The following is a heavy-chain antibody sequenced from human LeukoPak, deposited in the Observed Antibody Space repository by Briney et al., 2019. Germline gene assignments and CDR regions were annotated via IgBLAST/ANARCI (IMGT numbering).Heavy chain of an antibody. CDR3: ARGHYGMGV. CDR2: INPDGSEK. CDR1: GFTFSSYS. J-gene: IGHJ6*02. Sequence: GGSLRLSCAASGFTFSSYSMNWVRQAPGKGLEWVASINPDGSEKYYVDSVKGRFTFSRDNAQESLYLQMNSLTAEDAAVYYCARGHYGMGVWSQGTTVTVSS. V-gene: IGHV3-7*03.